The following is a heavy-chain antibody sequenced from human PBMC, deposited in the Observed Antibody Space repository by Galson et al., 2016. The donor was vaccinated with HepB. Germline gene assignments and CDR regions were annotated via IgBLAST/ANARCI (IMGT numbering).Heavy chain of an antibody. CDR2: IWYDGSNK. V-gene: IGHV3-33*01. Sequence: SLRLSCAASGFTFSSYGIHWVRQAPGKGLEWVAVIWYDGSNKNYADSVKGRFTISRDNSNNTLYLQMNSLRAEDTAVYYCARDNAWCGERKFYYYYGLDVWGQGTTVTVSS. J-gene: IGHJ6*02. D-gene: IGHD3-10*01. CDR1: GFTFSSYG. CDR3: ARDNAWCGERKFYYYYGLDV.